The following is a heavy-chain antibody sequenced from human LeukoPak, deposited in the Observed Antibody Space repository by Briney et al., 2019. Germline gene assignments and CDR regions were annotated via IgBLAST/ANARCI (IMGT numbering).Heavy chain of an antibody. CDR2: ISSRGTTI. CDR3: ARDSIVDGAFDI. D-gene: IGHD2-15*01. CDR1: GFTFSSYE. Sequence: GGSLRLSCAASGFTFSSYEMNWVRQAPGKGLEWVSYISSRGTTIYNADSVKGRFTISRDNAKNSLYLQMNSLRAEDTAVYYCARDSIVDGAFDIWGQGTMVTVSS. J-gene: IGHJ3*02. V-gene: IGHV3-48*03.